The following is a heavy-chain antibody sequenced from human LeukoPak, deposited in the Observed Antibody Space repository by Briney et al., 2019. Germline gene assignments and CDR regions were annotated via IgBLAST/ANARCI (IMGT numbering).Heavy chain of an antibody. CDR1: GGSISSYY. J-gene: IGHJ6*02. D-gene: IGHD3-10*01. Sequence: SETLSLTRTVSGGSISSYYWSWIRQPPGKGLEWIGYIYYSGSTNYNPSLKSRVTISVDTSKNQFSLKLSSVTAADTAVYYCARDRVSSNYYYYGMDVWGQGTTVTVSS. V-gene: IGHV4-59*01. CDR3: ARDRVSSNYYYYGMDV. CDR2: IYYSGST.